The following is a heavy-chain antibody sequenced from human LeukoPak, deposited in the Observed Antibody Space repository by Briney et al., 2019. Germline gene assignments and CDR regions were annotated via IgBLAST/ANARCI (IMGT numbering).Heavy chain of an antibody. CDR3: TTDGPTAVTSPFNY. CDR1: GFIFSNAW. CDR2: IKSETHGGTT. D-gene: IGHD4-17*01. Sequence: GGSLRLSCAASGFIFSNAWMNWVRQAPGKGLEWVGRIKSETHGGTTDYGVPVKGRFIISRDDSKNTLYLQMNSLKTEDTAVCYCTTDGPTAVTSPFNYWGQGTLVTVSS. J-gene: IGHJ4*02. V-gene: IGHV3-15*07.